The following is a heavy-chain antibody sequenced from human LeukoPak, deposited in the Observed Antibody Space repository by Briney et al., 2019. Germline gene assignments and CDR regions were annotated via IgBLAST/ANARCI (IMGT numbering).Heavy chain of an antibody. Sequence: PGGSLRLSCAASGFTFSSYAMSWVRQAPGKGLEWVSAISGSGGSTYYADSVKGRFTISRDNSKNTLYLQMNSLRAEDTTVYYCAKDSGQYYYDSSGYYGMVFAAFDIWGQGTMVTVSS. D-gene: IGHD3-22*01. J-gene: IGHJ3*02. CDR2: ISGSGGST. CDR1: GFTFSSYA. V-gene: IGHV3-23*01. CDR3: AKDSGQYYYDSSGYYGMVFAAFDI.